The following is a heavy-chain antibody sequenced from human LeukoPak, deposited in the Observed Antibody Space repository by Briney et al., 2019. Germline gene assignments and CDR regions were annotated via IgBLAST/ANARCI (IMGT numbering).Heavy chain of an antibody. CDR3: VRGNYDNRGYSNAFEI. CDR2: IYYNGNT. J-gene: IGHJ3*02. D-gene: IGHD3-22*01. CDR1: GVSISSSY. Sequence: SETLSVTCTVSGVSISSSYWSWIRQPPGKRLEWIGYIYYNGNTNSNPSLKSRVTISADTSKNQFSLKLSSVTAADTAVYYCVRGNYDNRGYSNAFEIWGQGAMVTVSS. V-gene: IGHV4-59*01.